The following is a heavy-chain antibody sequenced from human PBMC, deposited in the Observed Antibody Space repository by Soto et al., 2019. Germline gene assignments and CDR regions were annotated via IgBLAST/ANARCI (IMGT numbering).Heavy chain of an antibody. V-gene: IGHV1-69*01. CDR3: AIDLPYYDSSGYYDVVGYFDY. J-gene: IGHJ4*02. CDR2: IIPIFGTA. CDR1: GGTFSSYA. Sequence: QVQLVQSGAEVKKPGSSVKVSCKASGGTFSSYAISWVRQAPGQGLEWMGGIIPIFGTANYAQKFQGRVTITADESTSKAYMELSSLRSEDTAVYYCAIDLPYYDSSGYYDVVGYFDYWGQGTLVTVSS. D-gene: IGHD3-22*01.